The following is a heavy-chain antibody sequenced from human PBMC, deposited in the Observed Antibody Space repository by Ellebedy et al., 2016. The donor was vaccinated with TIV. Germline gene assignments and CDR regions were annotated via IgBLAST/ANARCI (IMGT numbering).Heavy chain of an antibody. V-gene: IGHV3-23*01. J-gene: IGHJ4*02. CDR3: TSPAVGHTTGCCRYYFDY. CDR2: IGVSGATT. Sequence: GESLKISCAASGFTFSSYAMNWVRQAPGKGLEWVAGIGVSGATTYYADSVKGRFTISRDNSRNTMSLQMASLRAEDTALYYCTSPAVGHTTGCCRYYFDYWGLGTLVTVSS. D-gene: IGHD2/OR15-2a*01. CDR1: GFTFSSYA.